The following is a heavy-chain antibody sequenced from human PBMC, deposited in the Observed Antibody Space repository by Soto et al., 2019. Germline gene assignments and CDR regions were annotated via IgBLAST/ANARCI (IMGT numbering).Heavy chain of an antibody. Sequence: PSETLSLTCAVYGGSFSGYYWSWIRQPPGKGLGWIGEINHSGSTNYNPSLKSRVTISVDTSKNQFSLKLSSVTAADTAVYYCASMYYYDTSGYGPLWGQGTLVTVSS. D-gene: IGHD3-22*01. CDR3: ASMYYYDTSGYGPL. V-gene: IGHV4-34*01. CDR2: INHSGST. CDR1: GGSFSGYY. J-gene: IGHJ4*02.